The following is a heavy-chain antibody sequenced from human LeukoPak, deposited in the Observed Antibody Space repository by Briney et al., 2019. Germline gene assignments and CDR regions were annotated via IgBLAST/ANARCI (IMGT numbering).Heavy chain of an antibody. D-gene: IGHD2-2*02. CDR1: GYTFTSYY. Sequence: ASVKVSCKASGYTFTSYYMHWVRQAPGQGLEWMGIINPSGGSTSYAQKFQGRVTMTRDTSTSTVYMELSSLRSEDTAMYYRARDRPLLYCSSTSCYTNAFDIWGQGTMVTVSS. CDR3: ARDRPLLYCSSTSCYTNAFDI. V-gene: IGHV1-46*03. CDR2: INPSGGST. J-gene: IGHJ3*02.